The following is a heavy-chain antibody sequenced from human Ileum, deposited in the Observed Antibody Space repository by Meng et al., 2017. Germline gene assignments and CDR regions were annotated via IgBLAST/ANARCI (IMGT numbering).Heavy chain of an antibody. CDR2: IIPMFDTA. J-gene: IGHJ4*01. CDR3: ARQYCSSSSCYLIDD. V-gene: IGHV1-69*06. Sequence: EEVVQSGAEMKKPGSSVKVSCKASGGTFTTNTFNWVRLAPGQGLEWLGQIIPMFDTANYAQKFQGRVTLTADKSTRTAFMELSSLRSEDTAVYYCARQYCSSSSCYLIDDWGHGTLVTVSS. D-gene: IGHD2-2*01. CDR1: GGTFTTNT.